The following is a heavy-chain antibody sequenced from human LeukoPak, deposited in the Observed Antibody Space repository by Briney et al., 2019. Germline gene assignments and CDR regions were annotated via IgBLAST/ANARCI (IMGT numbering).Heavy chain of an antibody. V-gene: IGHV1-2*02. CDR3: ASGATVTSYYFDY. CDR2: INPNSGGT. D-gene: IGHD4-17*01. CDR1: GYTFTGYY. Sequence: ASVKVSCKASGYTFTGYYMHWVRLAPGQGLEWMGWINPNSGGTNYAQKFQGRVTMTRDTSISTAYMELSRLRSDDTAVYYCASGATVTSYYFDYWGQGTLVTVSS. J-gene: IGHJ4*02.